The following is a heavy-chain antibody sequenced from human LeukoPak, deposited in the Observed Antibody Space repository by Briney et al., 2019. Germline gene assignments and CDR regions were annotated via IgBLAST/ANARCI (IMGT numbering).Heavy chain of an antibody. Sequence: GRSLRLSCAASGFTFDDYSMHWVRQAPGKGLEWVSGISWNSGSIGYADSMKGRFTISRDNAKNSLYLQMNSLRAEDTALYYCAKAALDSSGHSDYWGQGTLVTVSS. D-gene: IGHD3-22*01. CDR3: AKAALDSSGHSDY. CDR2: ISWNSGSI. CDR1: GFTFDDYS. J-gene: IGHJ4*02. V-gene: IGHV3-9*01.